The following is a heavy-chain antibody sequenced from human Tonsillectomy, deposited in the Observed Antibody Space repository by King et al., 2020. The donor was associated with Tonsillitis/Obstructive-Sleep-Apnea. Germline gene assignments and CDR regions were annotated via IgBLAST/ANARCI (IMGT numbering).Heavy chain of an antibody. J-gene: IGHJ5*02. V-gene: IGHV3-43*01. Sequence: VQLVESGGVVVQPGGSLRLSCAASGFTFDDYTMHWVRQAPGKGLEWVYLISWDGGSTYYADSVKGRFNISRDNSKNSLYLQMNSLRTEDTALDYCATAAAGTRWFDPWGQGPLVTVSS. D-gene: IGHD6-13*01. CDR1: GFTFDDYT. CDR2: ISWDGGST. CDR3: ATAAAGTRWFDP.